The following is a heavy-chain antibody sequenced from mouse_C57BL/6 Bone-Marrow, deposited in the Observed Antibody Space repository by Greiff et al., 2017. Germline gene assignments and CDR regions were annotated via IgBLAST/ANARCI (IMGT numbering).Heavy chain of an antibody. Sequence: VHVKQPGTELVKPGASVKLSCKASGYTFTSYWMNWVKQSHGKSLEWIGDINPNNGGTSYNQKFKGKATLTVDKSSSTAYMELRSLTSEDSAVYYCARSEYGNYYWYFDVWGTGTTVTVSS. CDR3: ARSEYGNYYWYFDV. V-gene: IGHV1-26*01. CDR2: INPNNGGT. CDR1: GYTFTSYW. D-gene: IGHD2-10*02. J-gene: IGHJ1*03.